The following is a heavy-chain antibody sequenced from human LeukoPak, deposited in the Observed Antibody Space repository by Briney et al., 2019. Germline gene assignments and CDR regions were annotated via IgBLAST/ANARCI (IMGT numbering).Heavy chain of an antibody. CDR1: GGSISSGGYY. D-gene: IGHD2-2*01. J-gene: IGHJ6*04. Sequence: PSETLSLTCTVSGGSISSGGYYWSWIRQPPGKGLEWIGYIYHSGSTYYNPSLKSRVTISVDRSKNQFSLKLSSVTAADTAVYYCARDLVQVPAAPVWGKGTTVTVSS. CDR2: IYHSGST. CDR3: ARDLVQVPAAPV. V-gene: IGHV4-30-2*01.